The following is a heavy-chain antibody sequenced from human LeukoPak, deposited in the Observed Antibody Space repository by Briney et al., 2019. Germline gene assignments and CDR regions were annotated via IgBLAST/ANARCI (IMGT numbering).Heavy chain of an antibody. CDR1: GYSFTNYW. CDR2: ILPGYSDT. V-gene: IGHV5-51*01. J-gene: IGHJ4*02. D-gene: IGHD2-2*01. CDR3: ARHGGYCAKTSCYWFDY. Sequence: GESLKISCQASGYSFTNYWIGWVRQMPGKGLGWMGIILPGYSDTRFSLSFKGQVTMSVDKSINTAYLQWSSLKASDTAMYYCARHGGYCAKTSCYWFDYWGQGTLVTVSS.